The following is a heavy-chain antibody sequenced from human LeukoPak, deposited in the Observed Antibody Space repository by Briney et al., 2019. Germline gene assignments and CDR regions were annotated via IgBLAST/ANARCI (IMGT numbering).Heavy chain of an antibody. CDR3: ARLIPFGDIVVVVAGGAFDI. J-gene: IGHJ3*02. V-gene: IGHV4-59*08. CDR2: IYYSGST. CDR1: GGSISSYY. Sequence: PSETLSLTCTVSGGSISSYYWSWIRQPPGKGLEWIGYIYYSGSTNYNPSLKSRVTISVDTSKNQFSLKLSSVTAADTAVHYCARLIPFGDIVVVVAGGAFDIWGQGTMVTVSS. D-gene: IGHD2-15*01.